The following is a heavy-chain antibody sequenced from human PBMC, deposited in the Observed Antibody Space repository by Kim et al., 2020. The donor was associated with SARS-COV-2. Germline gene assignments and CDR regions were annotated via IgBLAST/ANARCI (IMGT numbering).Heavy chain of an antibody. D-gene: IGHD3-22*01. CDR2: IDPSDSYT. J-gene: IGHJ4*02. CDR1: GYSFTSYW. CDR3: ARHRDYYYDSSGYVY. Sequence: GESLKISCKGSGYSFTSYWISWVRQMPGKGLEWMGRIDPSDSYTNYSPSFQGHVTISADKSISTAYLQWSSLKASDTAMYYCARHRDYYYDSSGYVYWGQGTLVTVSS. V-gene: IGHV5-10-1*01.